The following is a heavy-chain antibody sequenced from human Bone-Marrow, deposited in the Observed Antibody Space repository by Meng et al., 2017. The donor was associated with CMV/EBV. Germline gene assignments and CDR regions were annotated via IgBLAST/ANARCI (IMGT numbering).Heavy chain of an antibody. J-gene: IGHJ6*02. CDR1: GGTFSSYA. D-gene: IGHD2-2*01. Sequence: SVKVSCKASGGTFSSYAISWVRQAPGQGLEWMGGIIPIFGTANYAQKFQGRVTITTDESTSTAYMELSSLRSEDTAVYYCARQLLHCSSTSCYYGLLNYGMDVWGQGPTVTVSS. CDR2: IIPIFGTA. CDR3: ARQLLHCSSTSCYYGLLNYGMDV. V-gene: IGHV1-69*05.